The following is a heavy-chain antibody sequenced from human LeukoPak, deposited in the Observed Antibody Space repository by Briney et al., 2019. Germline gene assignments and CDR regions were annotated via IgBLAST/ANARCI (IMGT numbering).Heavy chain of an antibody. Sequence: GGSLRLSCATSGFTFSSYSMNWVRQAPGKGLEWVSSISSGSSYIYYADSVKGRFTISRDNAKNSLYLQMNSLRAEDTAVYYCARATRAGTTNLDYWGQGTLVTVSS. CDR2: ISSGSSYI. V-gene: IGHV3-21*01. J-gene: IGHJ4*02. D-gene: IGHD1-1*01. CDR1: GFTFSSYS. CDR3: ARATRAGTTNLDY.